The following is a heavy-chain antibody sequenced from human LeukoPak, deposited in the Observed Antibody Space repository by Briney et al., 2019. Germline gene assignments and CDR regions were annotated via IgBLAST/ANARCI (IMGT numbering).Heavy chain of an antibody. CDR1: GFTFSSYG. CDR3: ARAIVVAPAAIRYYFDY. D-gene: IGHD2-2*01. V-gene: IGHV3-21*01. CDR2: ISTSSSYI. Sequence: GGSLRLSCAASGFTFSSYGMNWVRQAPGKGLEWVSSISTSSSYIYYADSVKGRFTISRDNAKNSLYLQMNSLRAEDTAVYYCARAIVVAPAAIRYYFDYWAREPWSPSPQ. J-gene: IGHJ4*02.